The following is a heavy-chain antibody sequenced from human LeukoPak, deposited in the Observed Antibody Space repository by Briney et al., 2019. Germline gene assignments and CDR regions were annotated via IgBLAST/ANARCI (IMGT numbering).Heavy chain of an antibody. V-gene: IGHV3-30*19. CDR2: ISYDGSNK. Sequence: GGSLRLSCAASGFSFSSNGMHWVRQAPGKGLEWMTAISYDGSNKYYADSVKGRFTISRDNSKDTLYLQMNSLRAEDTAVYFCARDEGEGYANHWGQGTLVTVSS. CDR1: GFSFSSNG. J-gene: IGHJ1*01. D-gene: IGHD3-10*01. CDR3: ARDEGEGYANH.